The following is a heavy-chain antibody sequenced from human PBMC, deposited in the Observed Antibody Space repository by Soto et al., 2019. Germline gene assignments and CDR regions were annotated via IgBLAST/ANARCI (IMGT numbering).Heavy chain of an antibody. J-gene: IGHJ6*02. CDR1: GGTFSSYA. Sequence: SVKVSCKASGGTFSSYAISWVRQAPGQGLEWMGGIIPIFGTANYAQKFQGRVTITADESTSTAYMELSSLRSEDTAVYYCARVRTLPMEDYYYYGMDVWGQGTTVTVSS. CDR2: IIPIFGTA. V-gene: IGHV1-69*13. D-gene: IGHD1-1*01. CDR3: ARVRTLPMEDYYYYGMDV.